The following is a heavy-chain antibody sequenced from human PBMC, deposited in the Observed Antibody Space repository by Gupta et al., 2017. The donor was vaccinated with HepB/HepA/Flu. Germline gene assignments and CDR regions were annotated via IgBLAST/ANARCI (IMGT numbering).Heavy chain of an antibody. J-gene: IGHJ3*02. CDR1: GYTFTIYD. Sequence: QVQLVQSGAEVKKPGASVKVSCKASGYTFTIYDINWVRQATGQGLEWMGWMNPNSGNTGYAKKFQGRVTMTRNTSISTADRELSSLRSEETAEYDCARGQFVLDDSSGCFAFDIRGQVTMVTLYS. D-gene: IGHD3-22*01. CDR2: MNPNSGNT. CDR3: ARGQFVLDDSSGCFAFDI. V-gene: IGHV1-8*01.